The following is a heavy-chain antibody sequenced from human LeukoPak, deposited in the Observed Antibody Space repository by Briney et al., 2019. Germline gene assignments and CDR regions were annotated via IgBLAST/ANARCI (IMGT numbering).Heavy chain of an antibody. CDR1: GFPVNATY. Sequence: PGGSLTRACTASGFPVNATYMIWLAQAPGKRLEGLSIIFDGDGKFYADPLKGRVSISGDNSKTALYLQMNSLRSEYWGVYYCARGGPQACIDYWGQGTLVTTSS. CDR2: IFDGDGK. CDR3: ARGGPQACIDY. J-gene: IGHJ4*02. D-gene: IGHD3-10*01. V-gene: IGHV3-66*02.